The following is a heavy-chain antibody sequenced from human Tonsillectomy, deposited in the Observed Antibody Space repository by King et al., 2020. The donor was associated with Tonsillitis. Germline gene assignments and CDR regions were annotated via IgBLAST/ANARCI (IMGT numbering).Heavy chain of an antibody. J-gene: IGHJ3*02. CDR1: GFTVSSYG. D-gene: IGHD1/OR15-1a*01. V-gene: IGHV3-74*01. CDR2: IKSDGSSV. Sequence: VQLVESGGGLVQPGGSLRRSCAASGFTVSSYGMHWVRQASGQGLVWVSRIKSDGSSVSDADSVKGRFTISRDNAKNTLYLQMNSLRAEDTAVYFCTRVRTVGFDAFDIWGQGTMVTVSS. CDR3: TRVRTVGFDAFDI.